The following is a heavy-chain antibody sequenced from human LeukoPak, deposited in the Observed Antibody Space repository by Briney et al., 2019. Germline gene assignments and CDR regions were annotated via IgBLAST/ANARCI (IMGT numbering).Heavy chain of an antibody. CDR3: AKDAQEYGDYLDY. J-gene: IGHJ4*02. Sequence: RGSLRVSCAASGFTFSDYAMHSVRQAPGKGLGWVAVIFFDGSNKYYADSVKGRFTISRDNSKNTVNLQIDSLRGEDTAVYYCAKDAQEYGDYLDYWGQGTLLAVSS. D-gene: IGHD4-17*01. V-gene: IGHV3-30*04. CDR2: IFFDGSNK. CDR1: GFTFSDYA.